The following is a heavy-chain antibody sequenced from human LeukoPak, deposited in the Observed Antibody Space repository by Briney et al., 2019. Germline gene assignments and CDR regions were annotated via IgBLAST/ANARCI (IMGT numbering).Heavy chain of an antibody. V-gene: IGHV3-74*01. CDR3: ATGRSTLDY. CDR1: GFTFSSYW. Sequence: QSGGSLRLSCVASGFTFSSYWMNWVRQAPGKGLMWVSRIYTDDSGTSYAASVKGRFTISRDNAKNTLYLQMASLRGDDTAVYYCATGRSTLDYWGQGTLVSVSS. J-gene: IGHJ4*02. D-gene: IGHD2-2*01. CDR2: IYTDDSGT.